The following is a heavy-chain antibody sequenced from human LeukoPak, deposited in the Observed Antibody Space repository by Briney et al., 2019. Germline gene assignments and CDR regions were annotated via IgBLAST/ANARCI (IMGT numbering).Heavy chain of an antibody. CDR1: GFSFSNYA. D-gene: IGHD4-11*01. CDR2: INTDGSST. CDR3: ARSVTTDAFDI. J-gene: IGHJ3*02. Sequence: GGSLRLSSAASGFSFSNYAMHWVRQAPGKGLVWVSRINTDGSSTSYADSVKGRFTISRDNAKNTLYLQMNSLRAEDTAVYYCARSVTTDAFDIWGQGTMVTVSS. V-gene: IGHV3-74*01.